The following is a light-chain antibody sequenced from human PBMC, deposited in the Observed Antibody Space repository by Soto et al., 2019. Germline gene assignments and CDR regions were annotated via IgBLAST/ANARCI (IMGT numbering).Light chain of an antibody. V-gene: IGKV1-39*01. Sequence: DIQMTQSPSSLSASVRDTVTITCRASQSISVHLNWYQQKPGEVPKLLIYAASNLHSGVPSRFSGSGSETDFALTISSLQPEDFATYYCQHSYITPYTFGQGTRLEIK. CDR1: QSISVH. CDR2: AAS. J-gene: IGKJ2*01. CDR3: QHSYITPYT.